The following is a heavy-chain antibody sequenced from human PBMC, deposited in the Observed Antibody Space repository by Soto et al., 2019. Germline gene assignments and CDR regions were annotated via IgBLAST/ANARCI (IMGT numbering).Heavy chain of an antibody. CDR1: GYTFTSYG. J-gene: IGHJ6*03. V-gene: IGHV1-18*01. CDR2: ISAYNGNT. D-gene: IGHD4-17*01. Sequence: GASVKVSCKASGYTFTSYGISWVRQAPGQGLEWMGWISAYNGNTNYAQKLQGRVTMTTDTSTSTAYMELKSLRSDDTAVYYCARGTVTYGDYYYYMDVWGKGTTVTVSS. CDR3: ARGTVTYGDYYYYMDV.